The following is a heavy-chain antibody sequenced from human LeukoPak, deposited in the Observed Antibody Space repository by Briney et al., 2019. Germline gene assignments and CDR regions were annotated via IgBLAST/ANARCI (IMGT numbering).Heavy chain of an antibody. V-gene: IGHV3-23*01. J-gene: IGHJ5*02. CDR3: AKDHSSSWYQFDP. D-gene: IGHD6-13*01. CDR2: ISGSGGST. Sequence: GGSLRLSCATSGFTFGSYAMTWVRQAPGKGLEWVSAISGSGGSTYYADSVKGRFTISRDNSKNTLYLQMNSLRAEDTAVYYCAKDHSSSWYQFDPWGQGTLVTVSS. CDR1: GFTFGSYA.